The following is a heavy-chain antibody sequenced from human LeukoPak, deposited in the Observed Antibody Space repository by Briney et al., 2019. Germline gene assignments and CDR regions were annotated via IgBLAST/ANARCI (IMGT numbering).Heavy chain of an antibody. CDR2: IYYSGST. D-gene: IGHD2-2*01. CDR1: GGSISSYY. J-gene: IGHJ4*02. V-gene: IGHV4-59*01. CDR3: ARVRYCTSTSCPDFDC. Sequence: SETLSLTCTVSGGSISSYYWSWIRQPPGKGLEWIGYIYYSGSTNYNPSLKGRVTISVDTSKNQFSLKLSSVTAADTAVYYCARVRYCTSTSCPDFDCWGQGTLVTVSS.